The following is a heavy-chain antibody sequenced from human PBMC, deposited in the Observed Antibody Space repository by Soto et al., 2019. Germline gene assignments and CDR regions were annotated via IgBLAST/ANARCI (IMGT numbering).Heavy chain of an antibody. D-gene: IGHD5-18*01. CDR2: IYYSGST. CDR3: ARVKGGYSYGFAYYYMDV. Sequence: SETLSLTCTVSGGSISSYYWSWIRQPPGKGLEWIGYIYYSGSTNYNPSLKSRVTISVDTSKNQFSLKLSSVTAADTAVYYCARVKGGYSYGFAYYYMDVWGKGTTVTVSS. V-gene: IGHV4-59*01. J-gene: IGHJ6*03. CDR1: GGSISSYY.